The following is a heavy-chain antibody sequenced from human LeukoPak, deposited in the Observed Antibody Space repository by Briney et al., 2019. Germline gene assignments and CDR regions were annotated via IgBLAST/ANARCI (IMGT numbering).Heavy chain of an antibody. J-gene: IGHJ5*02. CDR2: IYYSGST. V-gene: IGHV4-31*03. CDR1: GGSISSGGYY. Sequence: SETLSLTCTVSGGSISSGGYYWNWIRQHPGKGLEWIGYIYYSGSTYYNPSLKSRVTISVDTSKNQFSLKLSSVTAADTAVYYCARSQYQLLYWFDPWGQGTLVTVPS. CDR3: ARSQYQLLYWFDP. D-gene: IGHD2-2*01.